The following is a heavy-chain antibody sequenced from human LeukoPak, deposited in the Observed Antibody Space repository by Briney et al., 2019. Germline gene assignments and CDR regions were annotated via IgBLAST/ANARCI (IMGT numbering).Heavy chain of an antibody. V-gene: IGHV3-15*01. Sequence: GGSLRLSCAASGFTFSNAWMSWVRQAPGKGLEWVGRIKSKTDGGTTDYAAPVKGRFTISRDDSKNTLYLQMNSLKIEDTAVYYCTTEYFGYYGLYFDYWGQGTLVTVSS. D-gene: IGHD3-22*01. CDR2: IKSKTDGGTT. CDR1: GFTFSNAW. CDR3: TTEYFGYYGLYFDY. J-gene: IGHJ4*02.